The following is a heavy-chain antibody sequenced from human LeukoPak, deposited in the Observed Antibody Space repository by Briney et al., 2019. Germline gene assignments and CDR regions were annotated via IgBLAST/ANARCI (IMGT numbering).Heavy chain of an antibody. Sequence: PGGSLRLSCAASGFPFISDYMSWGRQAPGKGLEWFSVIYSSSITSYADSVKGRFTISRHNSKNTLYLQMNSLRADDTAVYYCARGRGAANDAFDIWGQGTMVTVSS. CDR3: ARGRGAANDAFDI. CDR1: GFPFISDY. D-gene: IGHD3-10*01. J-gene: IGHJ3*02. V-gene: IGHV3-53*04. CDR2: IYSSSIT.